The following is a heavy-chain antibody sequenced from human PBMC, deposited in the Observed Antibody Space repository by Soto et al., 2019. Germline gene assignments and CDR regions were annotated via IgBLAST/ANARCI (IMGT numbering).Heavy chain of an antibody. D-gene: IGHD6-19*01. J-gene: IGHJ4*02. CDR3: ARSIAVAGLDY. CDR1: GFSFSSYS. Sequence: GGSLRLSCVASGFSFSSYSFHWIRQAPGKGLEWVSLISYDGIRKNYEDSVKGRFTISRDSSKNTVYLQMNSLRSDDTAVYYCARSIAVAGLDYWGQGTLVTVSS. V-gene: IGHV3-30-3*01. CDR2: ISYDGIRK.